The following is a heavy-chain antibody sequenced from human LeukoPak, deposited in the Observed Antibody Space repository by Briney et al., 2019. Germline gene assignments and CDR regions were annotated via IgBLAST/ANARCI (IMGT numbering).Heavy chain of an antibody. J-gene: IGHJ3*02. CDR1: GFTFSSYA. V-gene: IGHV3-23*01. D-gene: IGHD5-24*01. Sequence: GGSLRLSCAASGFTFSSYAMSWVRQAPGKGLEWVSAISGSGGSTYYADSVKGRFTISRDNSKNTLYLQMNSLRAEDTAVYYCAKALEMATIKVFDAFDIWGQGTMVTVSS. CDR3: AKALEMATIKVFDAFDI. CDR2: ISGSGGST.